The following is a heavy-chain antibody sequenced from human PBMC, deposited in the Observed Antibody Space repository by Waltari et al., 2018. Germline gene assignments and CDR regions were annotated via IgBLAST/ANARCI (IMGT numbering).Heavy chain of an antibody. D-gene: IGHD2-21*02. J-gene: IGHJ4*02. V-gene: IGHV3-74*01. CDR3: ARVRLLYTFDY. Sequence: EVQLVESGAGLVQPGGSLRLSCAASGFTFRSYWMHWVRQAPGKGLVWVSHINSDGSSTSYADSVKGRFTISRDNAKNTLYLQMNSLRAEDTAVYYCARVRLLYTFDYWGQGTLVTVSS. CDR1: GFTFRSYW. CDR2: INSDGSST.